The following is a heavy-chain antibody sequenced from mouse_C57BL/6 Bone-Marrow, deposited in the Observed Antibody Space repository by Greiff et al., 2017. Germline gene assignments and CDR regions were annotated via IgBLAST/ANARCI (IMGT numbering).Heavy chain of an antibody. CDR3: ARWELITTVLVRNWYFDV. D-gene: IGHD1-1*01. J-gene: IGHJ1*03. CDR2: IYPRSGNT. CDR1: GYTFTSYG. Sequence: QVQLKESGAELARPGASVKLSCKASGYTFTSYGISWVKQRPGQGLEWIGEIYPRSGNTYYNEKFKGKATLTADKSSRTAYMQLRSLTSEASAVYFCARWELITTVLVRNWYFDVWGTGTTVTVSS. V-gene: IGHV1-81*01.